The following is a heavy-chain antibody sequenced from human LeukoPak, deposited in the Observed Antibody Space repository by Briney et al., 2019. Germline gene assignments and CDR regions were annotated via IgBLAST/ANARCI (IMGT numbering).Heavy chain of an antibody. V-gene: IGHV1-69*13. CDR1: GGTFSSYA. CDR2: VIPIFGTA. CDR3: ARTVGMTTVTYYFDY. D-gene: IGHD4-17*01. J-gene: IGHJ4*02. Sequence: SVKVSCKASGGTFSSYAISWVRQAPGQGLEWMGGVIPIFGTANYAQKFQGRVTITADESTSTAYMELSSLRSEDTAVYYCARTVGMTTVTYYFDYWGQGTLVTVSS.